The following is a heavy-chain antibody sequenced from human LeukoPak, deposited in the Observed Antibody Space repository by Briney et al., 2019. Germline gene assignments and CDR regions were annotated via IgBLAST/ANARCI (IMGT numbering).Heavy chain of an antibody. D-gene: IGHD4-17*01. J-gene: IGHJ3*02. Sequence: SETLSLTCTVSGYSISSGYYWGWIRQPPGKGLEWIGSIYHSGSTYYNPSLKSRVTISVDTSKNQFSLKLSSVTAADTAVYYCARVPTVIDAFDIWGQGTMVTAFS. CDR2: IYHSGST. CDR3: ARVPTVIDAFDI. CDR1: GYSISSGYY. V-gene: IGHV4-38-2*02.